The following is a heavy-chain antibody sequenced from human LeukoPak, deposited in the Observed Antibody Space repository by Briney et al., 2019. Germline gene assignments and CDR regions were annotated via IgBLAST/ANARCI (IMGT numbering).Heavy chain of an antibody. CDR3: ARPKQSWALRDAFDI. CDR1: GGSISSSSYY. CDR2: INHSGST. Sequence: SETLSLTCTVSGGSISSSSYYWGWIRQPPGKGLEWIGEINHSGSTNYNPSLKSRVTISVDTSKNQFSLKLSSVTAADTAVYYCARPKQSWALRDAFDIWGQGTMVTVSS. V-gene: IGHV4-39*07. D-gene: IGHD6-19*01. J-gene: IGHJ3*02.